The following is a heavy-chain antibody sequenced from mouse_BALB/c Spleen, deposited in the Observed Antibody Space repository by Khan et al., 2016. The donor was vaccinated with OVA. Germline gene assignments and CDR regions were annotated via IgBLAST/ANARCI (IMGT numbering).Heavy chain of an antibody. Sequence: EVELVESGGDLVKPGGSLKLSCAASGFTFSTYGMSWVRQAPDKRLEWVATVSTGGSYTYYPDSVKGRFTISRDYAKNTLYLQMSGLRSKETAMFYCTRLAYYYDSEGFAYWGQGTLVTVSA. D-gene: IGHD1-1*01. J-gene: IGHJ3*01. CDR3: TRLAYYYDSEGFAY. CDR2: VSTGGSYT. V-gene: IGHV5-6*01. CDR1: GFTFSTYG.